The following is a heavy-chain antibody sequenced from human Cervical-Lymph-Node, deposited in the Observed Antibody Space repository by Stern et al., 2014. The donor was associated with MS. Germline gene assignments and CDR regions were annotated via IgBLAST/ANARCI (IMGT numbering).Heavy chain of an antibody. D-gene: IGHD2-21*01. V-gene: IGHV1-46*01. J-gene: IGHJ4*02. CDR2: INPDGGGT. CDR1: GYLFTTYY. Sequence: QDQLVQSGAEVREPGASVTLSCAPSGYLFTTYYIHLVRQAPGQGLEWVGLINPDGGGTAYAQRFQGRVTVTRDTSTSTVYMTLSSLKSDDTGVFYCTIPNPAFEYWGQGTPVAVSS. CDR3: TIPNPAFEY.